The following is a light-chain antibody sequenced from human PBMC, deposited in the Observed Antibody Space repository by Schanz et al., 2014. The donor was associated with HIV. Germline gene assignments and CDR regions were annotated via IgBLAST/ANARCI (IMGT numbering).Light chain of an antibody. CDR3: QQYGSSPVT. J-gene: IGKJ4*01. CDR2: GAS. V-gene: IGKV3-15*01. Sequence: EIVLTQSPATLSVSPGERATLSCRASQSVSTNLAWYQQKPGQAPRLLIYGASTRATGIPARFGGSGSGTEFTLTISRLEPEDFAVYYCQQYGSSPVTFGGGTKVELK. CDR1: QSVSTN.